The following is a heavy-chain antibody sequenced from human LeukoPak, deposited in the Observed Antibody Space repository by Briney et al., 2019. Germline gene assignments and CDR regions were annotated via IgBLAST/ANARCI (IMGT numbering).Heavy chain of an antibody. Sequence: GGPLRLSCAVSVFTFSSYWMHWVRQAPGKGLVWVSRIDRDGSRINYADSVKGRFTISRDNGKNTLFLQMNSLRAEDAAVYYCVRGNDYGGPHYWGQGTLVTVSS. CDR2: IDRDGSRI. CDR1: VFTFSSYW. J-gene: IGHJ4*02. D-gene: IGHD4-23*01. CDR3: VRGNDYGGPHY. V-gene: IGHV3-74*01.